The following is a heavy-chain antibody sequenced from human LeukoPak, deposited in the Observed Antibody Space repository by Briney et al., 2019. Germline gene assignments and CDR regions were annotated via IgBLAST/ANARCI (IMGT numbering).Heavy chain of an antibody. CDR3: ARGSALRPNPDY. Sequence: SETLSLTCAVYGGSFSGYYWSWIRQPPGKGLEWIGEINHSGSTNYNPSLKSRVTIPVDTSKNQFSLKLSSVTAADTAVYYCARGSALRPNPDYWGQGTLVTVSS. CDR2: INHSGST. J-gene: IGHJ4*02. D-gene: IGHD4-17*01. CDR1: GGSFSGYY. V-gene: IGHV4-34*01.